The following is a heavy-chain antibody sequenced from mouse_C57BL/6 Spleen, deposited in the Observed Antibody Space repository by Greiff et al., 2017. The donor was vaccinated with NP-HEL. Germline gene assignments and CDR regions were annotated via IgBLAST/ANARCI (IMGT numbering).Heavy chain of an antibody. Sequence: LVKPGASVKISCKASGYSFTSYYIHWVKQRPGQGLEWIGWIYPGSGNTKYNEKFKGKATLTADTSSSTAYMQLSSLTSEDSAVYYCARGKDYHWYFDVWGTGTTVTVSS. CDR1: GYSFTSYY. CDR2: IYPGSGNT. CDR3: ARGKDYHWYFDV. J-gene: IGHJ1*03. V-gene: IGHV1-66*01. D-gene: IGHD2-4*01.